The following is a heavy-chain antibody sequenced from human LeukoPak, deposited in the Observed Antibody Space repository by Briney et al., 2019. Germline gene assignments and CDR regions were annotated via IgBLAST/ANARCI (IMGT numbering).Heavy chain of an antibody. Sequence: GGSLRLSCVASGFAFSNYALHWVRQAPGKGLQYVSGIGNGGSIDYANSVKGRFTISRDNSKNTLYLQMGSLRPEDMAVYYCARDFRYGSGFDYWGRGTLVTVSS. V-gene: IGHV3-64*01. CDR3: ARDFRYGSGFDY. CDR1: GFAFSNYA. CDR2: IGNGGSI. J-gene: IGHJ4*02. D-gene: IGHD5-18*01.